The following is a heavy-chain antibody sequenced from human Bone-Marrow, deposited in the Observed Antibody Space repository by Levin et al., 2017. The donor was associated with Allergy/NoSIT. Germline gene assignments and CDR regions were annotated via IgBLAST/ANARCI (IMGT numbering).Heavy chain of an antibody. D-gene: IGHD3-3*01. CDR1: GGSISSSGYS. Sequence: SETLSLTCAVSGGSISSSGYSWSWIRQPPGKGLEWIGYIYQSGRTKYNPSLESRVTVSLDRSKNQFSLQLSSVTAADTAVYYCARGIYVLRFLERFSYFDSWGQGTLVTVSS. CDR2: IYQSGRT. CDR3: ARGIYVLRFLERFSYFDS. J-gene: IGHJ4*02. V-gene: IGHV4-30-2*01.